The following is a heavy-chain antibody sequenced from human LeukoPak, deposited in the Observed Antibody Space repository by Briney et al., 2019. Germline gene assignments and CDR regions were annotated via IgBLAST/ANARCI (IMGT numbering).Heavy chain of an antibody. CDR3: ARGLTLLGYCSSTSCLLSY. D-gene: IGHD2-2*01. CDR2: INSDGSST. V-gene: IGHV3-74*01. Sequence: PGESLRLSCVVSGFTLGSYWMHWVRQAPGKGLVWVSRINSDGSSTDYADSVKGRFTISRDNANNTLYLQMNSLRAEDAGVYYCARGLTLLGYCSSTSCLLSYWGQGTLVTVSS. J-gene: IGHJ4*02. CDR1: GFTLGSYW.